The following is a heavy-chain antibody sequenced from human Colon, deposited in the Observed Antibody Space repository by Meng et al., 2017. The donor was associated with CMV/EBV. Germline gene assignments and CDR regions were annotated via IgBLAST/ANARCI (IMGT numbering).Heavy chain of an antibody. CDR1: GYTFNGYF. J-gene: IGHJ4*02. Sequence: QVQLVQSGAEVKEPGASVKVSCKTSGYTFNGYFMHWVRQAPGQGLEWMGWINPVTGDTSYAQKFQVRVTMTRDTSISTAYMELSSLRSDDTVVYYCATFGGDFDYWGQGTLVTVPS. CDR2: INPVTGDT. D-gene: IGHD3-3*01. CDR3: ATFGGDFDY. V-gene: IGHV1-2*02.